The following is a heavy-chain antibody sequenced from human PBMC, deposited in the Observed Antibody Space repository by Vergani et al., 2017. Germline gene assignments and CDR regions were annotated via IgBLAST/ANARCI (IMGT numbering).Heavy chain of an antibody. V-gene: IGHV5-51*01. Sequence: EVQLVQSGAEVKKPGESLKISCKGSGYSFTSYWIGWVRQLPGKGLEWMGIIYPGDSDTRYSPSFQGQVTISADKSISTAYLQWSSLKASDTAMYYCARQGFDWSYLGNYYYGMDVWGQGTTVTVSS. CDR1: GYSFTSYW. CDR2: IYPGDSDT. D-gene: IGHD3-9*01. J-gene: IGHJ6*02. CDR3: ARQGFDWSYLGNYYYGMDV.